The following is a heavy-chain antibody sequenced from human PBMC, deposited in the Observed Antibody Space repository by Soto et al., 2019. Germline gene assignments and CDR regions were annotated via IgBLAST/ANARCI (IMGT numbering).Heavy chain of an antibody. J-gene: IGHJ6*04. D-gene: IGHD2-2*01. CDR1: GFTFSSYA. Sequence: EVQLLESGGGLVQPGGSLRLSCAASGFTFSSYAMKWVRQAPGKGLEWVSLIGESGTPTYYADSVKGRFTISRDNSGNTLFLEMYSLQAEDTAVYYCARYIPGVRYYGMDVWGKGTTVTVSS. V-gene: IGHV3-23*01. CDR3: ARYIPGVRYYGMDV. CDR2: IGESGTPT.